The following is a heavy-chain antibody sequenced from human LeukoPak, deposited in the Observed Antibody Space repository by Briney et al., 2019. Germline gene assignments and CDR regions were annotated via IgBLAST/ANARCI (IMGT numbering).Heavy chain of an antibody. Sequence: GGSLRLSCAASGLTFSSYEMNWVRQAPGKGLEWVSYISSSGSTIYYADSVKGRFTISRDNAKNSLYLQMNSLRAEDTAVYYCARDPSPYYYDSSGYPSSFDYWGQGTLVTVSS. J-gene: IGHJ4*02. CDR2: ISSSGSTI. D-gene: IGHD3-22*01. CDR3: ARDPSPYYYDSSGYPSSFDY. V-gene: IGHV3-48*03. CDR1: GLTFSSYE.